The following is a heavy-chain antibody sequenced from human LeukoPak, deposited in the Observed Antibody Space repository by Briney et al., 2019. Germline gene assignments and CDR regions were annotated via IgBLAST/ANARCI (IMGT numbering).Heavy chain of an antibody. V-gene: IGHV5-51*01. CDR1: GYTFTNYW. J-gene: IGHJ6*03. CDR3: ARHEVGGDSSSGYEYYYYMDV. D-gene: IGHD3-3*01. CDR2: IYPEDSDT. Sequence: EESLKISCKASGYTFTNYWIGWVRQMPRKGLEWMGIIYPEDSDTKYSPSFQGQVTISVDESTSTAYLQWSSLKASDTAIYYCARHEVGGDSSSGYEYYYYMDVWGKGTAVTVSS.